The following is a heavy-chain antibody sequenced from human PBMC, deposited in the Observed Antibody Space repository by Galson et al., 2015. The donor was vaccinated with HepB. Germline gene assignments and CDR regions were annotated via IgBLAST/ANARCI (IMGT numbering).Heavy chain of an antibody. CDR1: GGTFSSYA. V-gene: IGHV1-69*04. D-gene: IGHD3-9*01. CDR2: IIPILGIA. Sequence: SVKVSCKASGGTFSSYAISWVRQAPGQGLEWMGRIIPILGIANYAQKFQGRVTITADKSTSTAYMELSSLRSEDTAVYYCAREHRTWDYDILSPLLSNYYYYMDVWGKGTTVTVSS. J-gene: IGHJ6*03. CDR3: AREHRTWDYDILSPLLSNYYYYMDV.